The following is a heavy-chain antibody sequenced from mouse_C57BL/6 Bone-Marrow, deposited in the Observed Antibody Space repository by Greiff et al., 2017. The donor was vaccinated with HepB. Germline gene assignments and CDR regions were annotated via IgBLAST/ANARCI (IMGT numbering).Heavy chain of an antibody. CDR3: ARSYSNYEYFDV. CDR2: INPNNGGT. J-gene: IGHJ1*03. V-gene: IGHV1-18*01. Sequence: EVQLQQSGPELAKPGASVKIPCKASGYTFTDYNMDWVKQSHGKSLEWIGDINPNNGGTIYNQKFKGKATLTVDKSSSTAYMELRSLTSEDTAVYYCARSYSNYEYFDVWGTGTTVTVAS. D-gene: IGHD2-5*01. CDR1: GYTFTDYN.